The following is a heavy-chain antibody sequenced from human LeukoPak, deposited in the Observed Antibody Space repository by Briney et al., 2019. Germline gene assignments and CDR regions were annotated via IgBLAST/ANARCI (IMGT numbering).Heavy chain of an antibody. V-gene: IGHV3-21*01. CDR3: AREGNYDYVWGSYRPIDY. CDR1: GFTFSSYS. Sequence: TGGSLRLSCAASGFTFSSYSMNWVRQAPGKGLEWVSSISSSSSYIYYADSVKGRFTISRDNAKNSLYLQMNILRAEDTAVYYCAREGNYDYVWGSYRPIDYWGQGTLVTVSS. CDR2: ISSSSSYI. D-gene: IGHD3-16*02. J-gene: IGHJ4*02.